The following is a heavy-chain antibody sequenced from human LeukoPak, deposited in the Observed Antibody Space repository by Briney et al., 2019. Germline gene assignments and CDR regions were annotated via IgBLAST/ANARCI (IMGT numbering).Heavy chain of an antibody. CDR3: ARAIAARRRVGWDYFDY. CDR2: IYHSGST. D-gene: IGHD6-6*01. V-gene: IGHV4-59*08. J-gene: IGHJ4*02. CDR1: GGSISSYY. Sequence: KSSETLSLTCTVSGGSISSYYWSWIRQPPGKGLEWIGTIYHSGSTYYNPSLKSRVTISVDTSKNQFSLKLSSVTAADTAVYYCARAIAARRRVGWDYFDYWGQGTLVTVSS.